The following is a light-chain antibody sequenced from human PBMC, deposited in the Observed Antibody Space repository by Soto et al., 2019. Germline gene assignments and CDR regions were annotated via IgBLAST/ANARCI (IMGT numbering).Light chain of an antibody. V-gene: IGKV1-39*01. CDR2: AAS. CDR1: QGISTY. J-gene: IGKJ1*01. CDR3: QQSYSSTWT. Sequence: FRMSQSPAALPASVGDRAIITCRASQGISTYLNWYQKKPGKAPKLLIYAASSLQSGVPSRFSGSGSETDFTLTISSLQPEDFATYSCQQSYSSTWTSGQGTKVDIK.